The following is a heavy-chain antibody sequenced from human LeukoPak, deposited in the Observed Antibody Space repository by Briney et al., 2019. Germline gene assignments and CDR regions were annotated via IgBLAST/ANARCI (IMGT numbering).Heavy chain of an antibody. D-gene: IGHD2-2*01. CDR2: IKSKTDGGTT. J-gene: IGHJ6*04. V-gene: IGHV3-15*01. CDR3: TTDPYCGSTSCYEYYYGMDV. Sequence: GGSLRLSCAASGFTFSNAWMSWVRQAPGKGLEWVGRIKSKTDGGTTDYAAPVKGRFTISRDDSKNTLYLQMNSLKTEDTAVYYCTTDPYCGSTSCYEYYYGMDVLGKRTTVTVSS. CDR1: GFTFSNAW.